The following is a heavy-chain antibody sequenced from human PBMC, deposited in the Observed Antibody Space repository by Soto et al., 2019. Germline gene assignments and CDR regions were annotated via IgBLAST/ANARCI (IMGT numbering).Heavy chain of an antibody. Sequence: VKVSCKASGYTFTSYGISWVRQAPGQGLEWMGWISAYNGNTNYAQKLQGRVTMTTDTSTSTAYMELRSLRSDDTAVYYCAREIGGSGSYYSFGYWGQGTLVTVSS. CDR2: ISAYNGNT. J-gene: IGHJ4*02. V-gene: IGHV1-18*04. D-gene: IGHD3-10*01. CDR3: AREIGGSGSYYSFGY. CDR1: GYTFTSYG.